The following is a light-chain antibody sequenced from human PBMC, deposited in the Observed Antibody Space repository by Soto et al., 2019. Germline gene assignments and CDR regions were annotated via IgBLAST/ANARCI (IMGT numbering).Light chain of an antibody. Sequence: EIVLTQSPATLSLSPGERATLSCGASQSINSNYLAWYQQKPGLAPRLVIYDTSRRAPGIPDRLTGSGSGTDFTLTISRLEPEDSAIYYCQQYGSSPTFCQGTRLEIK. CDR3: QQYGSSPT. V-gene: IGKV3D-20*01. J-gene: IGKJ5*01. CDR1: QSINSNY. CDR2: DTS.